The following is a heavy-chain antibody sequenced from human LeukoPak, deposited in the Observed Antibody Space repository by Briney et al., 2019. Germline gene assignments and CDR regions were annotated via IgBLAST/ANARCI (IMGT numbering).Heavy chain of an antibody. Sequence: GGSLRLSCAASGFTFSSYAMHWVRQAPGKGLGYVSAISSNGDSTYYANSVKGRFTISRDNSKNTLYLQMGSLRADDMAVYYCARDPYPGQWEYYFDYWGQGTLVTVSS. CDR2: ISSNGDST. D-gene: IGHD1-26*01. V-gene: IGHV3-64*01. CDR1: GFTFSSYA. CDR3: ARDPYPGQWEYYFDY. J-gene: IGHJ4*02.